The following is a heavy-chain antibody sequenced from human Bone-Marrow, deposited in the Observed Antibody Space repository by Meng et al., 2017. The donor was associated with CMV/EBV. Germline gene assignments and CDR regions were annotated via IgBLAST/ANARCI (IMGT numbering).Heavy chain of an antibody. Sequence: SWAASGFTFSSYSMNWGRQAPGKGLEWGSSISSSSSYIYYADSVKGRFTISRDNAKNSLYLQMNSLRAEDTAVYYCARDMGEWEFDYWGQGTLVTVSS. J-gene: IGHJ4*02. CDR3: ARDMGEWEFDY. CDR1: GFTFSSYS. D-gene: IGHD1-26*01. V-gene: IGHV3-21*01. CDR2: ISSSSSYI.